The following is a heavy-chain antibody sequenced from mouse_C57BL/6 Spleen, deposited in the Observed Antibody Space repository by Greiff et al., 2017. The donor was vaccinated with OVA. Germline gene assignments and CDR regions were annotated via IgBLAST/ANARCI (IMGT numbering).Heavy chain of an antibody. V-gene: IGHV1-50*01. CDR2: IDPSDSYT. CDR3: ARRGVGPDY. J-gene: IGHJ2*01. Sequence: QVQLQQPGAELVKPGASVKLSCTASGYTFTSYWMQWVKQRPGQGLEWIGEIDPSDSYTNYNHKFKGKATLTVDTSSSTAYMQRSSLTSEDTAVYYCARRGVGPDYWGQGTTLTVSS. D-gene: IGHD1-1*01. CDR1: GYTFTSYW.